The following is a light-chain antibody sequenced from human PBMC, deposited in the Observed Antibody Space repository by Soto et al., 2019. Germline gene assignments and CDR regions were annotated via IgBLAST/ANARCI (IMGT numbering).Light chain of an antibody. Sequence: DIQMTQSPSTLSASVGDRVTITCRASQSISGSLAWYQQKPGKAPKLLIYEASNLKSGVPSRFSGSGSGTEYNLTISSLQPDDSASYYCQQYNGYWTFGQGTRVESK. CDR1: QSISGS. V-gene: IGKV1-5*03. CDR2: EAS. CDR3: QQYNGYWT. J-gene: IGKJ1*01.